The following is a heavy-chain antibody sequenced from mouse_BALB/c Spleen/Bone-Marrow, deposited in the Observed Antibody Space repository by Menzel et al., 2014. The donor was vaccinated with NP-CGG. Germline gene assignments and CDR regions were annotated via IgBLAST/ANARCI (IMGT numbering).Heavy chain of an antibody. V-gene: IGHV1S56*01. CDR3: ARWGNYGDYAMDY. CDR1: GYTFXSYY. Sequence: QVQLQQSGPELVKPGASVRISCKASGYTFXSYYIHWVKQRPGQGLEWIGWIYPGNVNTKYNEKFKGKATLTADKSSSTAYMQLSSLTSEDSAVYFCARWGNYGDYAMDYWGQGTSVTVSS. D-gene: IGHD2-1*01. CDR2: IYPGNVNT. J-gene: IGHJ4*01.